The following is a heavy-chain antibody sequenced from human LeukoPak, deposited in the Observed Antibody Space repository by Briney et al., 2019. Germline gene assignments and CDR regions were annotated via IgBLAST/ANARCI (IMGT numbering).Heavy chain of an antibody. CDR2: IRGSGDTT. CDR1: GFTFSSYA. J-gene: IGHJ4*02. V-gene: IGHV3-23*01. D-gene: IGHD4-23*01. Sequence: GGSLRLSCAASGFTFSSYAMSWVRQAAGNGLEWDSAIRGSGDTTYYADSVKGRSTISRDNARNTLYLQMNSLRDEDTAVYYCVRAPYGGNPYFDYWGQGTLVTVSS. CDR3: VRAPYGGNPYFDY.